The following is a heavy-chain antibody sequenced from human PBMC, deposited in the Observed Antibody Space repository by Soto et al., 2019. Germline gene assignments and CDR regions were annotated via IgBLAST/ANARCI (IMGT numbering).Heavy chain of an antibody. CDR1: GDSVSSNSAT. CDR2: TYYRSKWYN. V-gene: IGHV6-1*01. D-gene: IGHD3-16*01. J-gene: IGHJ3*01. Sequence: KTSETLSLTCAISGDSVSSNSATWNWIRQSPSRGLEWLGRTYYRSKWYNDYAVSVTSRITINTDTSTNQFSLQLRSVTPDDTAVYYCARDASPTPDAFDVWGQGTM. CDR3: ARDASPTPDAFDV.